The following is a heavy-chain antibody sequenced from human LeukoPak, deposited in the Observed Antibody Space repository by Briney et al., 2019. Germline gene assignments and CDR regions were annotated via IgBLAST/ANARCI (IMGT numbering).Heavy chain of an antibody. Sequence: GASVKVSCKASGYTFTGYYMHWVRQAPGQGLEWMGWINPNSGGTNYAQKFQGRVTMTRDTSISTAYMELSRLGSDDTAVYYCARVGRGNGYIFSLVYWGQGTLVTVSS. D-gene: IGHD5-24*01. J-gene: IGHJ4*02. CDR1: GYTFTGYY. V-gene: IGHV1-2*02. CDR3: ARVGRGNGYIFSLVY. CDR2: INPNSGGT.